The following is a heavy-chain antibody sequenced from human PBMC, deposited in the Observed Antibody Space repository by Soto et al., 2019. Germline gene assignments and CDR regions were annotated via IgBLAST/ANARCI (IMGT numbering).Heavy chain of an antibody. Sequence: EVQLVESGGGLVQPGGSLRLSCAASGFTFSSYWMHWVRQAPGKGLVWVSRINPDGRTTNYADSVKGRFTISRDNVENTLSLQMNSLRVEDTAVYYWARVRVSGYEFDPWGQGTLVTVSS. CDR2: INPDGRTT. CDR1: GFTFSSYW. V-gene: IGHV3-74*01. D-gene: IGHD5-12*01. CDR3: ARVRVSGYEFDP. J-gene: IGHJ5*02.